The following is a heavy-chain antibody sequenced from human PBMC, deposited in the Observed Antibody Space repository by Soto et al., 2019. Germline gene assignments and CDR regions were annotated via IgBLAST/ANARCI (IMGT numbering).Heavy chain of an antibody. CDR1: GFNFEEYG. CDR2: SNWDGDDT. Sequence: EVHLVESGGRMVRPGESLRLSCAASGFNFEEYGMTWVRQAPGKGLEWVAGSNWDGDDTGYADSVQGRFTISRDNAKKFLYLQMNSLRVEDTALYYCARVSTTWEDDYGGQGTLVTVSS. D-gene: IGHD1-26*01. V-gene: IGHV3-20*04. CDR3: ARVSTTWEDDY. J-gene: IGHJ4*02.